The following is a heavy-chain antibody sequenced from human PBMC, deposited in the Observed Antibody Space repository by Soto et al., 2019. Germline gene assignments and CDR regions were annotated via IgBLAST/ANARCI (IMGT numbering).Heavy chain of an antibody. CDR2: TYYRSKWYN. CDR3: ARVRGRDRYYYYGMDV. V-gene: IGHV6-1*01. J-gene: IGHJ6*02. CDR1: GDGVSGNSAA. D-gene: IGHD2-21*02. Sequence: SQTLSLTCAISGDGVSGNSAAWNWIRQSPSRGLEWLGRTYYRSKWYNDYAVSVRSRITINPDTSRNQFSLQPNSVTPEDTAVYYCARVRGRDRYYYYGMDVWGLGTTVTVSS.